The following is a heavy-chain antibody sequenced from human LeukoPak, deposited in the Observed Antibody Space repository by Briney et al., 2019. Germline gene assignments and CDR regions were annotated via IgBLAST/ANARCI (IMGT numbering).Heavy chain of an antibody. CDR1: GFIFSSYS. CDR3: AKAASSSWPSYYYGMDV. D-gene: IGHD6-13*01. Sequence: GGSLRLSCAASGFIFSSYSMSWVRQAPGKGLEWVSVITGSGGNTYCADSVKGRFTISKDNSKNTVYLQMSSLRVDDTAVYYCAKAASSSWPSYYYGMDVWGQGTTVTVSS. V-gene: IGHV3-23*01. J-gene: IGHJ6*02. CDR2: ITGSGGNT.